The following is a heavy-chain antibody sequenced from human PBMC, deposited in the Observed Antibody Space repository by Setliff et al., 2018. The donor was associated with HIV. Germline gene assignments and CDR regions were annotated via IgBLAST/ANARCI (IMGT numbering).Heavy chain of an antibody. CDR3: ARHGDFDTYYNSMDV. D-gene: IGHD3-9*01. CDR2: IILFLDIT. J-gene: IGHJ6*02. V-gene: IGHV1-69*10. CDR1: GDTFNKYA. Sequence: VASVKVSCKVSGDTFNKYAISWVRQAPGQGLEWMGGIILFLDITNYAPRFQDRLTIDADKFTRTVYMQLSSLRSEDTAAYYCARHGDFDTYYNSMDVWGQGTTVTVSS.